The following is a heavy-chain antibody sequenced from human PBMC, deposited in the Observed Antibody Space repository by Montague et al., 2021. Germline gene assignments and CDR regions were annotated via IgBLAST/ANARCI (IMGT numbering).Heavy chain of an antibody. J-gene: IGHJ4*02. V-gene: IGHV3-23*01. CDR3: AKNRAAPGRSSFDY. CDR2: TSATGGGT. Sequence: SLSLSCAASGFTFSGYAMSWVRQAPGKGLEWVSGTSATGGGTFYADSVKGRFIISRDNSKNTLFLQMNSLGADDTAVYYCAKNRAAPGRSSFDYWGQGTLVTVSS. CDR1: GFTFSGYA. D-gene: IGHD6-13*01.